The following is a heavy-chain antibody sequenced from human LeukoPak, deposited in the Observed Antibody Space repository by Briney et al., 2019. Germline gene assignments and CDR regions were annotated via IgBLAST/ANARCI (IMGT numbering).Heavy chain of an antibody. V-gene: IGHV3-9*01. CDR1: GFTFDDYA. CDR2: ISWNSGSI. CDR3: AKVMPYCNSTSCYDRNAFDI. D-gene: IGHD2-2*01. J-gene: IGHJ3*02. Sequence: GRSLRLSCAASGFTFDDYAMHWVRQAPGKGLEWVSGISWNSGSIGYADSVKGRFTISRDNAKNSLYLQMNSLRAEDTALYYCAKVMPYCNSTSCYDRNAFDIWGQGTMVTVSS.